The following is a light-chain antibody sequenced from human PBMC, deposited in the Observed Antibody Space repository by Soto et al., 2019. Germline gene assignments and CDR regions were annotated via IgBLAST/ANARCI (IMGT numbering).Light chain of an antibody. V-gene: IGKV1-39*01. J-gene: IGKJ1*01. CDR1: QSISSY. CDR2: AAS. CDR3: QQSYTTPWT. Sequence: DIQMTQSPSSLSAFVGDRVTITCRASQSISSYLNWYRQISGKAPKLLIYAASSVQSGVPSRFSGSGSGTDFTLTISSLQPDDFATYYCQQSYTTPWTFGQGTKVEIK.